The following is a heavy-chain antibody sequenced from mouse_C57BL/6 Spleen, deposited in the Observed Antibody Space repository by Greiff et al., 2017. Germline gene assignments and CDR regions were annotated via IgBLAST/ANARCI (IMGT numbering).Heavy chain of an antibody. V-gene: IGHV14-3*01. Sequence: EVQLQQSVAELVRPGASVKLSCTASGFNIKNTYMHWVKQRPEQGLEWIGRIDPANGNTKYAPKFQGKGTINADTSSNTAYLQLSSLTSEDTAIYYCARDYYGSSFYFDYWGQGTTLTVSS. J-gene: IGHJ2*01. D-gene: IGHD1-1*01. CDR2: IDPANGNT. CDR3: ARDYYGSSFYFDY. CDR1: GFNIKNTY.